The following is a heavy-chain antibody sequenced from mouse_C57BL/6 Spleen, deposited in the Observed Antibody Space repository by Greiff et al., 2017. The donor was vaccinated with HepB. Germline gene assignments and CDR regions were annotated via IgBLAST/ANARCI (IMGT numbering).Heavy chain of an antibody. V-gene: IGHV1-50*01. J-gene: IGHJ4*01. Sequence: QVQLQQPGAELVKPGASVKLSCKASGYTFTSYWMQWVKQRPGQGLEWIGEIDPSDSYTNYNQKFKGKATLTVDTSSSTAYMQLSSLTSEDSAVYYWARQLFYAMDYWGQGTSVTVSS. D-gene: IGHD4-1*02. CDR2: IDPSDSYT. CDR1: GYTFTSYW. CDR3: ARQLFYAMDY.